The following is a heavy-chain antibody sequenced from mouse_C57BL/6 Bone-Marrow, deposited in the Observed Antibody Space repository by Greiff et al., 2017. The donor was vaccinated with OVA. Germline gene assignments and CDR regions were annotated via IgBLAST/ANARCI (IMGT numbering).Heavy chain of an antibody. CDR1: GFTFSSYA. CDR3: TRERNNYWGFAY. CDR2: ISSGGDYI. D-gene: IGHD5-2*01. J-gene: IGHJ3*01. Sequence: EVQLVESGAGLVKPGGSLKLSCAASGFTFSSYAMSWVRQTPEKRLEWVAYISSGGDYIYYADTVKGRFTISRDNARNTPYLQMSSLKSEDTAMDYYTRERNNYWGFAYWGQGTLVTVSA. V-gene: IGHV5-9-1*02.